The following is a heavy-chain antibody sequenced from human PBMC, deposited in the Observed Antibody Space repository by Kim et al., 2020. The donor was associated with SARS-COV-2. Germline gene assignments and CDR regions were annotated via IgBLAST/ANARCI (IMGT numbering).Heavy chain of an antibody. D-gene: IGHD5-12*01. CDR2: IWYDGSNK. CDR3: ARGVVATIWTEEDLLYFDY. V-gene: IGHV3-33*01. J-gene: IGHJ4*02. CDR1: GFTFSSYG. Sequence: GGSLRLSCAASGFTFSSYGMHWVRQAPGKGLEWVAVIWYDGSNKYYADSVKGRFTISRDNSKNTLYLQMNSLRAEDTAVYYCARGVVATIWTEEDLLYFDYWGQGTLVTVSS.